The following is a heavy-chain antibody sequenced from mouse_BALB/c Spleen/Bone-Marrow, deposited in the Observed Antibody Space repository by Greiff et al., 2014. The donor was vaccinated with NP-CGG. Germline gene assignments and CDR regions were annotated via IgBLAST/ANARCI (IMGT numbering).Heavy chain of an antibody. V-gene: IGHV5-6-4*01. D-gene: IGHD2-3*01. CDR2: ISSGGSYT. CDR3: TRDLYDGYHYYAMDY. J-gene: IGHJ4*01. CDR1: GFTFSSYT. Sequence: EVQLVESGGGLVKPGGSLKLSCAASGFTFSSYTMSWVRQTPEKRLEWVATISSGGSYTYYPDSVKGRFTISRDNAKNTLYLQMSSLKSEDTAMYYCTRDLYDGYHYYAMDYWGQGTSVTVSS.